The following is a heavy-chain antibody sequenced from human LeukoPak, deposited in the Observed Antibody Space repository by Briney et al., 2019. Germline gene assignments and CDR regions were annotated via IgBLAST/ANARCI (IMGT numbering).Heavy chain of an antibody. D-gene: IGHD2-2*03. V-gene: IGHV3-15*01. Sequence: GGSLRLSCAASGFTFISSWMTWVRQAPGKGLEWVGRIRSTPDGGATDYAAPVKGRFTISRDDSKNTLYLQMSSLRTEDTAVYYCATNLHFGYCTATSCANYWGQGTLVTVSS. CDR1: GFTFISSW. J-gene: IGHJ4*02. CDR2: IRSTPDGGAT. CDR3: ATNLHFGYCTATSCANY.